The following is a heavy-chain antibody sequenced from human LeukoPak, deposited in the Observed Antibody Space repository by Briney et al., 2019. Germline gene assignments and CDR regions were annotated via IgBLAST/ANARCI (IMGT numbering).Heavy chain of an antibody. CDR3: ATSPYYDSTETPAD. CDR2: FDPGDGET. Sequence: AASVKVSCKVSGYTLTELSMHWVRQAPGKGLEWMGGFDPGDGETIYAQKFQGRVTMTEDTSTDTAYMELSSLRSEDTAVYYCATSPYYDSTETPADWGQGTLVTVSS. CDR1: GYTLTELS. V-gene: IGHV1-24*01. J-gene: IGHJ4*02. D-gene: IGHD3-22*01.